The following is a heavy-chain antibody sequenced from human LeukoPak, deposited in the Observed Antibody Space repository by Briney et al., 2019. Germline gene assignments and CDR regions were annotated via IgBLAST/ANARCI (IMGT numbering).Heavy chain of an antibody. J-gene: IGHJ4*02. CDR3: ARVWYSGSYPVDY. D-gene: IGHD1-26*01. Sequence: GGSLRLSCAASGFSFDDYAMHWVRQAPGKGLEWVSGISWNSDSIGYADSVKGRFTISRDNAKNSLYLQMDSLRAEDTAVYYCARVWYSGSYPVDYWGQGTLVTVSS. CDR2: ISWNSDSI. CDR1: GFSFDDYA. V-gene: IGHV3-9*01.